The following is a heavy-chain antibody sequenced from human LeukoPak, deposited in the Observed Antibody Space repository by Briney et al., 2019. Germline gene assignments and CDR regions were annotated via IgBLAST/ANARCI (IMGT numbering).Heavy chain of an antibody. D-gene: IGHD4-17*01. Sequence: ASVKVSCKASGYTFTSYAMHWVRQAPGQRLEWMGWINAGNGNTKYSQKFQGRVTITRDTSASTAYMELSSLRSEDTAVYYCARDLKTVTTVGMDVWGQGTTVTVSS. CDR3: ARDLKTVTTVGMDV. CDR1: GYTFTSYA. V-gene: IGHV1-3*01. CDR2: INAGNGNT. J-gene: IGHJ6*02.